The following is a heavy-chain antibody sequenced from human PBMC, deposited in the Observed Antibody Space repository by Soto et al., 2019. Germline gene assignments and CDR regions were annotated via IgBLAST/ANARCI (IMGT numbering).Heavy chain of an antibody. CDR2: ISSSSSYI. D-gene: IGHD3-3*01. CDR1: GFTFSSYS. Sequence: GGSLRLSCAASGFTFSSYSMNWVRQAPGKGLEWVSSISSSSSYIYYADSVKGRFTISRDNAKNSLYLQMNSLRAEDTAVYYCARDLDPFGVETNYYYYYGMDVWGQGTTVTVSS. V-gene: IGHV3-21*01. CDR3: ARDLDPFGVETNYYYYYGMDV. J-gene: IGHJ6*02.